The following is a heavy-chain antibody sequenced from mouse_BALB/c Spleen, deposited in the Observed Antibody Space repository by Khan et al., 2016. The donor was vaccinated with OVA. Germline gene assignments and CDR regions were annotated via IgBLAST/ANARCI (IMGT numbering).Heavy chain of an antibody. V-gene: IGHV1-85*01. J-gene: IGHJ3*01. CDR3: ARGGYGGFAY. D-gene: IGHD2-14*01. Sequence: QVQQQQSGAELVKPGASVKLSCKASGYTFTSYDINWVRQRPEQGLEWIGWMFPGDGSTKYNENFKGKATLTTDKSSSTAYMQLSRLTSEDSGAYFCARGGYGGFAYWGQGTLVTVSA. CDR1: GYTFTSYD. CDR2: MFPGDGST.